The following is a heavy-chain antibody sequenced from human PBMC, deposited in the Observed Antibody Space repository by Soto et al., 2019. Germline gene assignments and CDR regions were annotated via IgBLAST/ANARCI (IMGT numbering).Heavy chain of an antibody. CDR3: AKDEERERYSYGYPGY. J-gene: IGHJ4*02. V-gene: IGHV3-30*18. CDR2: ISYDGSNK. Sequence: PGGSLRLSCAASGFTFSSYGMHWVRQAPGKGLEWVAVISYDGSNKYFADSVKGRFTISRDNSKNTLYLQMNSLRAEDTAVYCCAKDEERERYSYGYPGYWGQGTLVTVSS. D-gene: IGHD5-18*01. CDR1: GFTFSSYG.